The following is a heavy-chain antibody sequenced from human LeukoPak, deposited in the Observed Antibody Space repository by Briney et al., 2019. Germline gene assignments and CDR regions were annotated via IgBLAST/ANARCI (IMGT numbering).Heavy chain of an antibody. J-gene: IGHJ4*02. CDR1: GGSISSYY. Sequence: PSETLSLTCTVSGGSISSYYWSWIRQPPGKGLEWIGYIYYSGSTTYNPSLKSRVTISVDSSKKQFSLKLTSVTAADTAVYYCARQAYCSGTTCYPFDYWGQGTLVTVSS. V-gene: IGHV4-59*08. CDR3: ARQAYCSGTTCYPFDY. D-gene: IGHD2-15*01. CDR2: IYYSGST.